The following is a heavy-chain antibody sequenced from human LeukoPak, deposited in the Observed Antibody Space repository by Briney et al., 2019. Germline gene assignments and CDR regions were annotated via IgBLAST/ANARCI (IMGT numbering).Heavy chain of an antibody. J-gene: IGHJ4*02. V-gene: IGHV3-73*01. D-gene: IGHD3-10*01. Sequence: GGSLRLSCAASGFTFSGSAMHWVRQASGKGLEWVGRIRSKANSYATAYAASVKGRFTISRDNSKNTLYLQMNSLRAEDTAVYYCAKEGSGRLLYYFDYWGQGTLVTVSS. CDR3: AKEGSGRLLYYFDY. CDR1: GFTFSGSA. CDR2: IRSKANSYAT.